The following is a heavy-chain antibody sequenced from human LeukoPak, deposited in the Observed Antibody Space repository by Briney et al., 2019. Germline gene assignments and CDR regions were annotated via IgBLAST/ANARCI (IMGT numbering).Heavy chain of an antibody. V-gene: IGHV4-4*07. CDR3: ARAAYQLLSKDYYYYYMDV. J-gene: IGHJ6*03. D-gene: IGHD2-2*01. Sequence: SETLSLTCTVSGGSISSYYWSWIRQHAGKGLEWIGRIYTSGSTNYNPSLKSRVTMSVDTSKNQFSLKLSSVTAADTAVYYCARAAYQLLSKDYYYYYMDVWGKGTTVTVSS. CDR2: IYTSGST. CDR1: GGSISSYY.